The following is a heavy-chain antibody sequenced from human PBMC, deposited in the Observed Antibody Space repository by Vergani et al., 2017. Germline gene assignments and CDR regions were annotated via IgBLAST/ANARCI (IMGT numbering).Heavy chain of an antibody. D-gene: IGHD5-12*01. V-gene: IGHV4-4*02. J-gene: IGHJ3*02. CDR2: IYHSGST. Sequence: VQLQESGPGLVKPSGTLSLTCGVSGGSISINNWWSWVRQPPGKGLEWIGEIYHSGSTNYNPSLKSRVTIVVDKSKNQFSLKLNSVTAADTAVYYCARQHPGYTNRWVNAFDIWGQGTRVTVSS. CDR3: ARQHPGYTNRWVNAFDI. CDR1: GGSISINNW.